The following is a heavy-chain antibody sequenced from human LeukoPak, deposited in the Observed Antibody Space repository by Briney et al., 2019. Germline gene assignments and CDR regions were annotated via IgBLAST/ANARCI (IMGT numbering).Heavy chain of an antibody. CDR2: ISSSGSTI. V-gene: IGHV3-48*04. CDR1: GFTFSSYS. CDR3: ARVQQLAFDY. Sequence: GGSLRLSCAASGFTFSSYSMNWVRQAPGKGLEWVSYISSSGSTIYYADSVKGRFTISRDNAKNSLYLQMNSLRAEDTAVYYCARVQQLAFDYWGQGTLVTVSS. J-gene: IGHJ4*02. D-gene: IGHD6-13*01.